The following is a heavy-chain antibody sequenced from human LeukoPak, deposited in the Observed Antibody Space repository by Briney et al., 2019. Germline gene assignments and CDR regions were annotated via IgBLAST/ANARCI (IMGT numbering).Heavy chain of an antibody. J-gene: IGHJ4*02. V-gene: IGHV3-23*01. CDR3: AKEIYYDSTGPQY. CDR2: ISGSGDNT. CDR1: GFIFSSYG. D-gene: IGHD3-22*01. Sequence: GGSLRLSCAASGFIFSSYGMTWVRQAPGKGLEWVSAISGSGDNTYYADSVKGRFTISRDSSKNTLYLQMNSLRAEDTAVYHCAKEIYYDSTGPQYWGQGTLVTVSS.